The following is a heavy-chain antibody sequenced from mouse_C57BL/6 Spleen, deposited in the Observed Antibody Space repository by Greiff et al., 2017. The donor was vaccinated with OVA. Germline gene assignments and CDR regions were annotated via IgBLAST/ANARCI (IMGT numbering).Heavy chain of an antibody. V-gene: IGHV1-62-3*01. CDR3: ARGEITTVVGYFDY. J-gene: IGHJ2*01. Sequence: QVHVKQPGAELVKPGASVKLSCKASGYTFTSYWMHWVKQRPGRGLEWIGRIDPNSGGTKYNEKFKGKATLTADTSSSTAYMQLSSLTSEDSAVYYCARGEITTVVGYFDYWGQGTTLTVSS. D-gene: IGHD1-1*01. CDR2: IDPNSGGT. CDR1: GYTFTSYW.